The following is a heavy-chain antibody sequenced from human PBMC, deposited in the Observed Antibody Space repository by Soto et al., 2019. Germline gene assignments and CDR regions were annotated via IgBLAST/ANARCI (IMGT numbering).Heavy chain of an antibody. CDR1: GLTFSNYA. V-gene: IGHV3-23*01. CDR3: AKDLYGDYDFDH. J-gene: IGHJ4*02. CDR2: INDSGGDT. Sequence: GVLRLSCAASGLTFSNYAMTWVRQAPGKGLEWVSTINDSGGDTYYADSVKGRFTISRDNSKNTLYLQVNSLRAEDTAVYYCAKDLYGDYDFDHWGQGTLVTVSS. D-gene: IGHD4-17*01.